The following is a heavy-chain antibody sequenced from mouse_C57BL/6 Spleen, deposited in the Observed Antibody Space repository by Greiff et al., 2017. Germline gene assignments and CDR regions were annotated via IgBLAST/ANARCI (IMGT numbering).Heavy chain of an antibody. CDR2: IYPGSGNT. CDR3: ARWDSSGSYFDY. D-gene: IGHD3-2*02. Sequence: VQLQQSGAELVRPGASVKLSCKASGYTFTDYYINWVKQRPGQGLEWIARIYPGSGNTYYNEKFTGKATLTAEKSSSTAYMQLSSLTSEDSAVYFWARWDSSGSYFDYWGQGTTLTVSS. J-gene: IGHJ2*01. V-gene: IGHV1-76*01. CDR1: GYTFTDYY.